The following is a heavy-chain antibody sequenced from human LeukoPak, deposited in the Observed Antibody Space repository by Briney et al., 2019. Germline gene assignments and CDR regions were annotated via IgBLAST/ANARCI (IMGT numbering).Heavy chain of an antibody. CDR3: ARDLRTYYYDSRATGSFDY. CDR1: GFTFSDYY. J-gene: IGHJ4*02. V-gene: IGHV3-11*01. Sequence: PGGSLRLSCAASGFTFSDYYMSWIRQAPGKGLEWVSYISSSGSTIYYADSVKGRFTISRDNAKNSLYLQMNSLRAEDTAVYYCARDLRTYYYDSRATGSFDYWGQGTLVTVSS. CDR2: ISSSGSTI. D-gene: IGHD3-22*01.